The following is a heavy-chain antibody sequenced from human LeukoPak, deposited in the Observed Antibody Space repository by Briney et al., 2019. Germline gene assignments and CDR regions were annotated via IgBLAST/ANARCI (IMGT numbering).Heavy chain of an antibody. CDR2: IYSGGST. CDR1: GFTVSSNY. D-gene: IGHD3-22*01. V-gene: IGHV3-66*01. CDR3: ARGGRYYYDSSTLDV. J-gene: IGHJ6*02. Sequence: PGGSLRLSCAASGFTVSSNYMSWVRQAPGKGLEWVSVIYSGGSTYYADSVKGRFTISRDNSKNTLYLQMNSLRAEDTAVYYCARGGRYYYDSSTLDVWGQGTTVTVSS.